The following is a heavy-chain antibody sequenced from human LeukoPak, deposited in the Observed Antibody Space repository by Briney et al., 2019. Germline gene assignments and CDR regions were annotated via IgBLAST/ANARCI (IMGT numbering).Heavy chain of an antibody. CDR2: ISAYNGNT. CDR3: ARGVIFGVVLDAFDI. Sequence: ASVKVSCKASGYTFTSYGISWVRQAPGLGLEWMGWISAYNGNTNYAQKLQGRVTMTTDTSTSTAYMELRSLRSDDTAVYYCARGVIFGVVLDAFDIWGQGTMVTVSS. D-gene: IGHD3-3*01. V-gene: IGHV1-18*01. J-gene: IGHJ3*02. CDR1: GYTFTSYG.